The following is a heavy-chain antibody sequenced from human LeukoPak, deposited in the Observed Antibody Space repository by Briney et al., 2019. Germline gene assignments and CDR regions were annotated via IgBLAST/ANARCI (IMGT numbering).Heavy chain of an antibody. Sequence: GGSLRLSCAASGFTFSSYWMHWVRQAPGKGLVWVSRINSDGSSTSYADSVKGRFTISRDNAKNTLYLQMNSLRAEDTAVYYCARSRLYDGEVIEYWGQGTLVTASS. J-gene: IGHJ4*02. D-gene: IGHD3-10*01. CDR3: ARSRLYDGEVIEY. CDR2: INSDGSST. V-gene: IGHV3-74*01. CDR1: GFTFSSYW.